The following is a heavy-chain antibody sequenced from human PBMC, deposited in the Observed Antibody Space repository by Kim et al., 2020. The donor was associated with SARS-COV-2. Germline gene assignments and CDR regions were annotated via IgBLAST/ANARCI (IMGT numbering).Heavy chain of an antibody. CDR1: GFTFDDYA. CDR3: AKDKKQAGLDY. CDR2: ISWNSGSI. Sequence: GGSLRLSCAASGFTFDDYAMHWVRQAPGKGLEWVSGISWNSGSIGYADSVKGRFTISRDNAKNSLYLQMNSLRAEDTALYYCAKDKKQAGLDYWGQGTLVTVSS. V-gene: IGHV3-9*01. D-gene: IGHD6-19*01. J-gene: IGHJ4*02.